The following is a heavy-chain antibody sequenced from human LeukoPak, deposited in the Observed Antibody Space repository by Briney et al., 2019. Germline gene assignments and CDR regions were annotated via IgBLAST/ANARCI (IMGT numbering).Heavy chain of an antibody. D-gene: IGHD2-2*01. CDR3: ARDRGDIVVVPAAIWFDP. V-gene: IGHV1-69*06. Sequence: SVKVSCKASGGTFSSYAISWVRQAPGQGLEWMGGIIPIFGTANYAQKFQGRVTITADKSTSTAYMELSSLRSEDTAVYYCARDRGDIVVVPAAIWFDPWGQGTLVTVSS. CDR2: IIPIFGTA. J-gene: IGHJ5*02. CDR1: GGTFSSYA.